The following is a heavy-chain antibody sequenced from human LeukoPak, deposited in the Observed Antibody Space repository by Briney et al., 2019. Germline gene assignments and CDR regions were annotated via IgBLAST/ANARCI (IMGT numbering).Heavy chain of an antibody. D-gene: IGHD6-13*01. J-gene: IGHJ4*02. Sequence: QAGGSLRLSCAGSGFTFSSYEMNWVRQAPGKGLEWVSYISGSGSLRYYADSVKGRFTISRDNAKNSLYLQMNSLRAEDTAVYYCARGLLAAAGIDYWGQGALVTVSS. CDR1: GFTFSSYE. CDR2: ISGSGSLR. CDR3: ARGLLAAAGIDY. V-gene: IGHV3-48*03.